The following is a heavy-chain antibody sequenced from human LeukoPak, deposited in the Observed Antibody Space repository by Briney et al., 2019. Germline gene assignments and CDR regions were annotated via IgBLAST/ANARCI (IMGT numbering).Heavy chain of an antibody. CDR3: ARAAYSGSYHSDY. Sequence: SETLSLTCTVSGGSIMSYYWSWIRQPPGKGLEWIGYIYYSGSTNYNPSLKSRVTISVDTSKNQFSLKLSFVTAADTAVYYCARAAYSGSYHSDYWGQGTLVTVSS. CDR1: GGSIMSYY. CDR2: IYYSGST. D-gene: IGHD1-26*01. J-gene: IGHJ4*02. V-gene: IGHV4-59*01.